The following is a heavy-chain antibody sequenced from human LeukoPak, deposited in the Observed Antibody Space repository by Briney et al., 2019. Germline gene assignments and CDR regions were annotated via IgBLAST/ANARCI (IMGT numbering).Heavy chain of an antibody. CDR2: IHDAGST. J-gene: IGHJ4*02. D-gene: IGHD3-3*02. Sequence: PGGSLRPSCASSGTIAGSNNITWVRHPPGEGLELVSVIHDAGSTYYTQTFKGRFTITRDNSKNTLYLQLNSLRVEDTAVYYCAALARDYGGEGTRVTVSS. CDR3: AALARDY. V-gene: IGHV3-53*01. CDR1: GTIAGSNN.